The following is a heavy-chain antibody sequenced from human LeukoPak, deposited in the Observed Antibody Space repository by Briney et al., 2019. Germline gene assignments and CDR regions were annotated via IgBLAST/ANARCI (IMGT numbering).Heavy chain of an antibody. Sequence: GGSLRLSCAASGFTFSNAWMSWVRQAPGKGLEWVGRIKSKTDGGTTDYAAPVKGRFTISRDDSKNTLYLQMNSLKTEDTAVYYCARIGYSSSSTDYWGQGTLVIVAS. J-gene: IGHJ4*02. CDR2: IKSKTDGGTT. CDR1: GFTFSNAW. CDR3: ARIGYSSSSTDY. V-gene: IGHV3-15*01. D-gene: IGHD6-13*01.